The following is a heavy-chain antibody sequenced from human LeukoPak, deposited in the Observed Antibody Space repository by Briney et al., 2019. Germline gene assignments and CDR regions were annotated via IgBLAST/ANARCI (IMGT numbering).Heavy chain of an antibody. CDR3: ARMEFLSNYDFWSGYPNYFDY. J-gene: IGHJ4*02. CDR2: IYYSGST. Sequence: PSETLSLTCTVSGGSISSSSYYWGWIGQPPGKGLEWIGSIYYSGSTYYNPSLKSRVTMSVDTSKNQFSLKLSSVTAADTAVYYCARMEFLSNYDFWSGYPNYFDYWGQGTLVTVSS. CDR1: GGSISSSSYY. V-gene: IGHV4-39*01. D-gene: IGHD3-3*01.